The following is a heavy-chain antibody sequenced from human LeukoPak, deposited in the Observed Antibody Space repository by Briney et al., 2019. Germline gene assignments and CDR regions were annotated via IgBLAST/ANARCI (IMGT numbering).Heavy chain of an antibody. CDR1: GFTFSSYS. CDR3: ASSTSYYYGSGSSYGMDV. Sequence: GGSLRLSCAASGFTFSSYSVNWVRQAPGKGLEWVSSISSSSSYIYYADSVKGRFTISRDNAKNSLYLQMNSLRAEDTAVYYCASSTSYYYGSGSSYGMDVWGKGTTVTVSS. J-gene: IGHJ6*04. D-gene: IGHD3-10*01. CDR2: ISSSSSYI. V-gene: IGHV3-21*01.